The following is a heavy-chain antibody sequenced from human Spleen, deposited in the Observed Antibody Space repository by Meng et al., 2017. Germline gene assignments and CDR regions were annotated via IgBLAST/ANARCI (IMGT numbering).Heavy chain of an antibody. CDR3: ARGPTTMAHDFDY. D-gene: IGHD4-11*01. CDR1: GDSISSGGYY. CDR2: IYYSGST. Sequence: QVQLQESGPGLVKPSQTLSLTCSVSGDSISSGGYYWSWVRQHAGKGLEWTGYIYYSGSTYYIPALKSLVIISLKLSSVTAADTAVYYCARGPTTMAHDFDYWGQGTLVTVSS. J-gene: IGHJ4*02. V-gene: IGHV4-31*01.